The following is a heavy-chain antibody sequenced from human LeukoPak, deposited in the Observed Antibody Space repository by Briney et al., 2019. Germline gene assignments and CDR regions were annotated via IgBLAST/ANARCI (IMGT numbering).Heavy chain of an antibody. V-gene: IGHV3-20*04. Sequence: GGSLRLSCAASGFTFSSYWMSWVRQAPGKGLEWVSGINWNGGSTGYADSVKGRFTISRDNAKNSLYLQMNSLRAEDTALYYCAREILYDSIGYYQDYWGQGTLVTVSS. D-gene: IGHD3-22*01. J-gene: IGHJ4*02. CDR3: AREILYDSIGYYQDY. CDR2: INWNGGST. CDR1: GFTFSSYW.